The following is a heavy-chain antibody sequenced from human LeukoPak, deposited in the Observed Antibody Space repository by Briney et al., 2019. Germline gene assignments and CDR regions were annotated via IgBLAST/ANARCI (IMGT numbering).Heavy chain of an antibody. Sequence: PGGSLRLSCAASGFTVSSNYMSWVRQAPGKGLEWVSVIYSGGSTYYADSVKGRFTISRDNAKNSLYLQMSSLRAEDTAVYYCARDRGSDWPLYYGSDVWGQGTTVTVSS. CDR2: IYSGGST. D-gene: IGHD3-9*01. CDR1: GFTVSSNY. CDR3: ARDRGSDWPLYYGSDV. J-gene: IGHJ6*02. V-gene: IGHV3-53*01.